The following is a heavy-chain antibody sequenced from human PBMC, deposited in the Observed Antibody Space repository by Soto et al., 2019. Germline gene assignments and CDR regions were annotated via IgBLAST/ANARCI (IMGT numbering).Heavy chain of an antibody. CDR2: IYYSGNT. CDR3: AKAVSGSRRFYYYRMDV. J-gene: IGHJ6*02. D-gene: IGHD1-26*01. V-gene: IGHV4-30-4*01. Sequence: SETLSLTCSVSGASIGSGDYYWSWIRQPPGKGLEWIGYIYYSGNTYYNPSLKSRVAISLDTSKNQVSLKMNSVTAADTAIYYCAKAVSGSRRFYYYRMDVWGQGTTVTVSS. CDR1: GASIGSGDYY.